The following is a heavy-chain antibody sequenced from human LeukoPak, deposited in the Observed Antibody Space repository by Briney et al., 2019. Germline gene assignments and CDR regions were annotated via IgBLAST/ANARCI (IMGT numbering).Heavy chain of an antibody. CDR3: VRHDSFIPY. D-gene: IGHD5-18*01. V-gene: IGHV3-23*01. CDR1: GFTFNYYA. CDR2: ISDNEGST. J-gene: IGHJ4*02. Sequence: GGSLRLSCAASGFTFNYYAMTWVRQAPGKGLEWVSAISDNEGSTYYTDSVEGRFTISRDNTKNTVYLQMNNLRADDTAVYFCVRHDSFIPYWGQGTLVTVSS.